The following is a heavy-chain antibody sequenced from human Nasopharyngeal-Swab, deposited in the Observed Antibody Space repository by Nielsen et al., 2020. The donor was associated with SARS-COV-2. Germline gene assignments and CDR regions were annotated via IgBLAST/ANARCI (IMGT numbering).Heavy chain of an antibody. CDR3: AKGSGSWDGMDV. J-gene: IGHJ6*02. D-gene: IGHD1-26*01. CDR2: IYSGGSST. CDR1: GFTFSSYA. V-gene: IGHV3-23*03. Sequence: GGSLRLSCAVSGFTFSSYAMSWVRQAPGKGLEWVSVIYSGGSSTYYADSVKGRFTISRDNSKNTLYLQMNSLRAEDTAVYYCAKGSGSWDGMDVWGQGTTVTVSS.